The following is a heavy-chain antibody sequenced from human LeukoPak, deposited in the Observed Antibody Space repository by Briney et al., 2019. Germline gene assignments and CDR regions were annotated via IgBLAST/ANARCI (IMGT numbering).Heavy chain of an antibody. CDR2: ISYDGSNK. CDR1: GFTFSSYA. V-gene: IGHV3-30-3*01. CDR3: VRDPEDSSGWPYFDY. Sequence: GGSLRLSCAASGFTFSSYAMHWVRQAPGKGLEWVAGISYDGSNKYYADSVKGRFTISRDNSKNTLYLQMNSLRAEDTAVYYCVRDPEDSSGWPYFDYWGQGTLVTVSS. D-gene: IGHD6-19*01. J-gene: IGHJ4*02.